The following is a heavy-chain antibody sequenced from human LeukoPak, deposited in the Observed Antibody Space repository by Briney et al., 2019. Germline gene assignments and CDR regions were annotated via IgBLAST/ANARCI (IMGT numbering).Heavy chain of an antibody. V-gene: IGHV1-18*01. CDR2: ISGYNGKT. J-gene: IGHJ4*02. Sequence: GASVKVSCKASGYTFTSYGISWVRQAPGQGLEWMGWISGYNGKTNYGQKFQGRVTMTTDTSTSTAHMELRSLRFDDTAVYYCARGWSYDSSGTPSEYWGQGTLVIVSS. CDR1: GYTFTSYG. CDR3: ARGWSYDSSGTPSEY. D-gene: IGHD3-22*01.